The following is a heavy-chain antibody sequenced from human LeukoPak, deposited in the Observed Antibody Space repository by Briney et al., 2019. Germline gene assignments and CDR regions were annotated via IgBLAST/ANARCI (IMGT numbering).Heavy chain of an antibody. CDR1: GFTFSSYG. V-gene: IGHV3-30*02. D-gene: IGHD2-2*01. CDR3: AGAVVPAGEDWFDP. Sequence: PGGSLRLSCAASGFTFSSYGMHWVRQAPGKGLEWVAFIRYDGSNKYYADSVKGRFTISRDNAKNSLYLQMNSLRAEDTAVYYCAGAVVPAGEDWFDPWGQGTLVTVSS. CDR2: IRYDGSNK. J-gene: IGHJ5*02.